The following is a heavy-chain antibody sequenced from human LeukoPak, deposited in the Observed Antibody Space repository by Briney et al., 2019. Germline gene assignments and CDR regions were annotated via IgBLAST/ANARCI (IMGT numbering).Heavy chain of an antibody. CDR3: ARDIDVQVAYCGGDCYPLGAFDI. CDR1: GFTFDDYG. J-gene: IGHJ3*02. Sequence: PGGSLRLSCAASGFTFDDYGMSWVRQAPGKGLEWVSGINWNGGSTGYADSVKGRFTISRDNAKNSLYLQMNSLRAEDTALYYCARDIDVQVAYCGGDCYPLGAFDIWGQGTMVTVSS. D-gene: IGHD2-21*02. CDR2: INWNGGST. V-gene: IGHV3-20*04.